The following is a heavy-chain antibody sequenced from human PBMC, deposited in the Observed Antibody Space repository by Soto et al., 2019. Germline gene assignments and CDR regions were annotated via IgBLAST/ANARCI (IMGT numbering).Heavy chain of an antibody. CDR1: GYTFTSYG. V-gene: IGHV1-18*01. CDR3: VVAAQPSYVDY. J-gene: IGHJ4*02. Sequence: QVQLVQSGAEVKKPGASVKVSCKASGYTFTSYGISWVRQAPGQGLEWMGWISAYNGNTNYAQKLQGRVTMTTCTSASIACMELRSLRSDDTAVYYCVVAAQPSYVDYWGQGTLVTVSS. CDR2: ISAYNGNT. D-gene: IGHD2-15*01.